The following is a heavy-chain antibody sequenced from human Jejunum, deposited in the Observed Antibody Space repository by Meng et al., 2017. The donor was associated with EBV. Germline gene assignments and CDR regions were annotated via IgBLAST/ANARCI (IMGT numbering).Heavy chain of an antibody. V-gene: IGHV4-4*02. CDR2: IYHIGST. J-gene: IGHJ4*02. D-gene: IGHD3-3*01. CDR3: ARYGSGYFPALWY. CDR1: GDSISGNNW. Sequence: QAPPPDAGSGLVKPSGTLSLPSALHGDSISGNNWWSWVRQPPGKGLEWIGEIYHIGSTNYNPSLKSRVTISVDKSKNQFSLKLSSVTAADTAVYYCARYGSGYFPALWYWGQGTLVTVSS.